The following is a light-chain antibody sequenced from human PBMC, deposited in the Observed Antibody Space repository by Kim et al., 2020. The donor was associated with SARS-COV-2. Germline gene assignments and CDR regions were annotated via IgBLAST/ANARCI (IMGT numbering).Light chain of an antibody. CDR2: AAS. CDR3: QQYYSYPIN. CDR1: QGISSY. J-gene: IGKJ5*01. V-gene: IGKV1-8*01. Sequence: AATGDRVTITCRASQGISSYLAWYQQKPGKAPKLLIYAASTLQTGVPSRFSGSGSGTDFTLTISCLQSEDFATYCCQQYYSYPINFGQGTRLEIK.